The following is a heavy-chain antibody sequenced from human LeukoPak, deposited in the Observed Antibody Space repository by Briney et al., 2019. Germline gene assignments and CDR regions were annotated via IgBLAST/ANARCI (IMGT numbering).Heavy chain of an antibody. Sequence: GGSLRLSCAASGFTFSSYAMHWVRQAPGKGLEWVAVISYDGSNKYYADSVKGRFTISRDNSKNTLYLQMNSLRVEDTAVYYCASGVTMVRGANAEYFQHWGQGTLVTVSS. D-gene: IGHD3-10*01. CDR3: ASGVTMVRGANAEYFQH. V-gene: IGHV3-30-3*01. CDR2: ISYDGSNK. CDR1: GFTFSSYA. J-gene: IGHJ1*01.